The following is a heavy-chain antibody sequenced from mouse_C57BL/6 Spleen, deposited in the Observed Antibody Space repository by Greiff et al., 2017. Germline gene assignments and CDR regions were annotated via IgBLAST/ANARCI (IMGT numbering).Heavy chain of an antibody. V-gene: IGHV2-6*03. J-gene: IGHJ4*01. CDR1: GFSLTSYG. CDR2: IWSDGST. CDR3: SSNIYPRYAMDY. Sequence: VKLMESGPGLVAPSQSLSITCTVSGFSLTSYGVHWVRQPPGKGLEWLVVIWSDGSTTYNSAHKSRLSISKDNSKSQVFLKMNSLHTDDTAMYFCSSNIYPRYAMDYWGQGTSVTVSS. D-gene: IGHD1-1*01.